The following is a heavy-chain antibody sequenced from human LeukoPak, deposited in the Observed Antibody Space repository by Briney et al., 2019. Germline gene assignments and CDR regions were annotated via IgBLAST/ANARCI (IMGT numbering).Heavy chain of an antibody. CDR3: AKGEPVGESLEN. CDR1: GFTFSSYW. D-gene: IGHD3-10*01. Sequence: GGSLRLSCAASGFTFSSYWMNWVRQAPGKGLEWVANIKQDGSEEYYVESVKGRFTISRDNSKNSLYLQMNSLRTEDTALYYCAKGEPVGESLENWGQGTLVTVSS. CDR2: IKQDGSEE. J-gene: IGHJ4*02. V-gene: IGHV3-7*03.